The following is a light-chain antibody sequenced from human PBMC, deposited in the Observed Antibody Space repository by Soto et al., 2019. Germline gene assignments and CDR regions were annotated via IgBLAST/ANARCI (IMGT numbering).Light chain of an antibody. CDR3: ETWDSNTRV. CDR2: LEGSGSY. V-gene: IGLV4-60*02. Sequence: QSVLTQSSSASASLGSSVKLTCTLGSGHSSYIIAWHQQQPGKAPRYLMKLEGSGSYNKGSGVPDRFSGSSSGADRYLTISNLRFEDEANYYCETWDSNTRVFGGGTQLTVL. CDR1: SGHSSYI. J-gene: IGLJ2*01.